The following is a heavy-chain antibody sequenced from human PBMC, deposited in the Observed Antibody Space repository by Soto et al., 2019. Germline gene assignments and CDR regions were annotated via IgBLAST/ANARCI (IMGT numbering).Heavy chain of an antibody. CDR3: TTGGIRELQFDY. CDR2: IKSKTDGGTT. D-gene: IGHD3-3*02. V-gene: IGHV3-15*07. CDR1: GFTFSNAW. J-gene: IGHJ4*02. Sequence: EVQLVESGGGLVKPVGSLRLSCAASGFTFSNAWMNWVRQAPGKGLEWVGRIKSKTDGGTTDYAAPVKGRFTISRDDSKNTLYLQMNSLKTADTAVYYCTTGGIRELQFDYWGQGTLVTVSS.